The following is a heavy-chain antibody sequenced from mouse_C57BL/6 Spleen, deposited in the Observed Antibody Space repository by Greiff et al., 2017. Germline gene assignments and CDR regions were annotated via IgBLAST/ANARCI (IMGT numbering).Heavy chain of an antibody. D-gene: IGHD2-3*01. CDR2: INPYNGGT. CDR1: GYTFTDYY. J-gene: IGHJ1*03. V-gene: IGHV1-19*01. Sequence: VQLQQSGPVLVKPGASVKMSCKASGYTFTDYYMNWVKQSHGKSLEWIGVINPYNGGTSYNQKFKGKATLTVDKSSSTAYMELNSLTSEDSAVYYCARSSGLLPWYFDVWGTGTTVTVSS. CDR3: ARSSGLLPWYFDV.